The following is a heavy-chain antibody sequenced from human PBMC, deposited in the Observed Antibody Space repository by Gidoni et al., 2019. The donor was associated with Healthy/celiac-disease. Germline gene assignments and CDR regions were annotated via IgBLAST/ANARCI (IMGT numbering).Heavy chain of an antibody. CDR2: IYPGDSDT. CDR1: GSSFTSYW. J-gene: IGHJ3*02. Sequence: EVQPVLSGAGGQKPGESMKISCKGSGSSFTSYWIGWVRQMPGKGREWMGIIYPGDSDTRYCPSFQGQVTISADKSISTAYLQWNSLTASDTGMYVCARIGIAAACGAIDIWGQGTMVTVSS. CDR3: ARIGIAAACGAIDI. D-gene: IGHD6-13*01. V-gene: IGHV5-51*01.